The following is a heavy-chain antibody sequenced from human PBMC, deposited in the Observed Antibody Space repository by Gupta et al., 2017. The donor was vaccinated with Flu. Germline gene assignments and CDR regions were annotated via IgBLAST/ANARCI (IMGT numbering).Heavy chain of an antibody. V-gene: IGHV2-70*04. CDR2: IDWDDDK. Sequence: VTLKEFGAAAVTAPHTLTLTCTYSVFSLTTHAVRVNWIRLPPGKALEWLARIDWDDDKRYSTSLRTRLTISKDTAKTQVVLTMTNVVPVDTGAYFCARMAVLGGTFEYWGQGIPVTVSP. CDR3: ARMAVLGGTFEY. CDR1: VFSLTTHAVR. J-gene: IGHJ4*02. D-gene: IGHD3-16*01.